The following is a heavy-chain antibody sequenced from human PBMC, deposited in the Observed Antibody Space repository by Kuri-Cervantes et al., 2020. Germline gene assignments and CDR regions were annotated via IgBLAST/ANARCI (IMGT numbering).Heavy chain of an antibody. Sequence: GESLKISCAASGFTFSSYGMHWVRQAPGKGLEWVAVIWYDGSNKYYADSVKGRFTISRDNSKNTLYLQMNSLRAEDTAVYYCATQGYCSSTSCSWDYYYYYMDVWGKGTTVTVSS. J-gene: IGHJ6*03. CDR2: IWYDGSNK. CDR1: GFTFSSYG. CDR3: ATQGYCSSTSCSWDYYYYYMDV. V-gene: IGHV3-33*08. D-gene: IGHD2-2*01.